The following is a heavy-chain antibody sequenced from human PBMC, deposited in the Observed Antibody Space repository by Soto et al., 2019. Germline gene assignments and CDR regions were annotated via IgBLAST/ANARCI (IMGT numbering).Heavy chain of an antibody. CDR2: ISYDGSNK. CDR1: GFTFSSYA. D-gene: IGHD3-9*01. J-gene: IGHJ4*02. CDR3: ARDPVYDILTGRNYFDY. Sequence: GGSLRLSCAASGFTFSSYAMHWVRQAPGKGLEWVAVISYDGSNKYSADSVKGRFTISRDNSKNTLYLQMNSLRAEDTAVYYCARDPVYDILTGRNYFDYWGQGTLVTVSS. V-gene: IGHV3-30-3*01.